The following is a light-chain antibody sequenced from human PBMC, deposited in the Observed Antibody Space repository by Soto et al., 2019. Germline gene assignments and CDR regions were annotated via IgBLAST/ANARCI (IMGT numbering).Light chain of an antibody. CDR2: EAT. V-gene: IGLV2-23*01. J-gene: IGLJ2*01. CDR3: CSHAGSGTLV. CDR1: SSDVGSYNF. Sequence: QSVPTQPASVSGSPGQSITFSCTATSSDVGSYNFVSWYQQHPGKAPKLMIYEATKRPSGVSNRFSGSKSGNAASLTISGLQADDEADYYCCSHAGSGTLVFGGGTKVTVL.